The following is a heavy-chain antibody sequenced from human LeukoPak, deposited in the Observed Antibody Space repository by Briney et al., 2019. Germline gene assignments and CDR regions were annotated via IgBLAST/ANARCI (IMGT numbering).Heavy chain of an antibody. V-gene: IGHV3-13*01. CDR3: ARAYYYDSSGYPEGFDY. D-gene: IGHD3-22*01. J-gene: IGHJ4*02. CDR2: IGTAGDT. Sequence: GGSLRLSCAASGFTFSSYDMHWVRQATGKGLEWVSAIGTAGDTYYPGSVKGRFTISRENAKNSLYLQMNSLRAGDTAVYHCARAYYYDSSGYPEGFDYWGQGTLITVSS. CDR1: GFTFSSYD.